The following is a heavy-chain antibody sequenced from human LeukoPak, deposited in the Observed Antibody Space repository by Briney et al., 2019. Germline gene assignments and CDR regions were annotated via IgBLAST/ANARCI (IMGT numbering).Heavy chain of an antibody. D-gene: IGHD2-21*02. CDR1: GGSISSSSYY. V-gene: IGHV4-39*01. CDR2: IYYSGST. CDR3: ARLGVTANDY. J-gene: IGHJ4*02. Sequence: SETLSLTCTVSGGSISSSSYYWGWIRQPPGKGLEWIGSIYYSGSTYYNPSLKSRVTISVDTSKNQFSLKLSSVTAADTAVYYCARLGVTANDYWGQGTLVTVSS.